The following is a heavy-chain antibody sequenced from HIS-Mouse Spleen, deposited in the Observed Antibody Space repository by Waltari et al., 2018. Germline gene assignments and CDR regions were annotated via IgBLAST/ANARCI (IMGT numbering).Heavy chain of an antibody. V-gene: IGHV4-59*01. CDR2: YYSGST. Sequence: QVQLQESGPGLVKPSETLSLTCTVSGGSISSYYWSWIRQPPGKGLEWIGYYSGSTNYTPSLKSRGTISVETSKNQFSLRLSSVTAAETAVYYCARASRDLLLPRYFDLWGRGTLVTVSS. J-gene: IGHJ2*01. CDR3: ARASRDLLLPRYFDL. CDR1: GGSISSYY.